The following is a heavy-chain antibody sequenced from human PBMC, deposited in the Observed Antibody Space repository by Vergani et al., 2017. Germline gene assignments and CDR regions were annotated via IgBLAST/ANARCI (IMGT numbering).Heavy chain of an antibody. CDR2: IYYSGST. J-gene: IGHJ2*01. CDR3: ARSLVVVAAYWYFDL. V-gene: IGHV4-59*01. D-gene: IGHD2-15*01. Sequence: VQLLESGGGLVQPGGSLRLSCAASGFTFSSYAMSWVRQAPGKGLEWIGYIYYSGSTNYNPSLKSRVTISVDTSKNQFSLKLSSVTAADTAVYYWARSLVVVAAYWYFDLWGRGTLVTVSS. CDR1: GFTFSSYA.